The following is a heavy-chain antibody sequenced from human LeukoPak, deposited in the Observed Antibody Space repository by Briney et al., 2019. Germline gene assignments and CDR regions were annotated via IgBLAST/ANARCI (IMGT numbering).Heavy chain of an antibody. CDR2: INPNSGGT. V-gene: IGHV1-2*02. CDR3: ARDLAYGDYIFDY. J-gene: IGHJ4*02. Sequence: ASVKVSCKASGYTFTGYYMHWVRQAPRQGLEWMGWINPNSGGTNYAQKFQGRVTMTRDTSISTAYMELSRLRSDDTAVYYCARDLAYGDYIFDYWGQGTLVTVSS. CDR1: GYTFTGYY. D-gene: IGHD4-17*01.